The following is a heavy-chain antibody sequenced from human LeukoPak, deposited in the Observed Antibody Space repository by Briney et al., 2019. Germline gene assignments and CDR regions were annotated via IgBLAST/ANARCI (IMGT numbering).Heavy chain of an antibody. CDR1: GFTFSSYA. Sequence: PGGSLRLSYAASGFTFSSYAVGWVRQAPGKGLEWVSAISGSGGSTYYADSVKGRFTISRDNSKNTLYLQMNSLRAEDSAVYYCAKDLISGSYWDFLGQGTLVTVSS. CDR2: ISGSGGST. CDR3: AKDLISGSYWDF. D-gene: IGHD1-26*01. V-gene: IGHV3-23*01. J-gene: IGHJ4*02.